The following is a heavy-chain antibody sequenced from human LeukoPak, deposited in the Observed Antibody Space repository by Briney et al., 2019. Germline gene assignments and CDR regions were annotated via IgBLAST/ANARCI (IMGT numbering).Heavy chain of an antibody. CDR3: ARLGFVVPAVIFDY. CDR2: IYIGGST. J-gene: IGHJ4*02. V-gene: IGHV3-53*01. Sequence: TGGSLRLSCAASGFTVSSNYMSCVRQAPGKGLEWVSVIYIGGSTYYADSVKGRFTISRDISKNTLYLQMNSLRAEDTAMYYCARLGFVVPAVIFDYWGQGTLVTVSS. CDR1: GFTVSSNY. D-gene: IGHD2-2*02.